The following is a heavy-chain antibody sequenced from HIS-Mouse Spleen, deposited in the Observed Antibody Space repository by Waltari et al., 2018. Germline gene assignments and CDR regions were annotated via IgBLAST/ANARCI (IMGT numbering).Heavy chain of an antibody. CDR3: ARGSGRWELLLPNWFDP. CDR2: INPNRGGT. D-gene: IGHD1-26*01. CDR1: GYTFTGYY. J-gene: IGHJ5*02. V-gene: IGHV1-2*02. Sequence: QVQLVQSGAEVKKPGASVKVSCKASGYTFTGYYMHWVRQAPGQGLEWMGWINPNRGGTNYAQKFQGRGTMTRDTSISTAYMELSRLRSDDTAVYYCARGSGRWELLLPNWFDPWGQGTLVTVSS.